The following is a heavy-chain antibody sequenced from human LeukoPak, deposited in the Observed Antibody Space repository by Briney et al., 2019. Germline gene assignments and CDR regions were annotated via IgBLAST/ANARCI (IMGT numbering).Heavy chain of an antibody. CDR2: IRNRVYGGST. J-gene: IGHJ4*02. V-gene: IGHV3-49*04. CDR3: TRDRRAQSSGWYVPDFDC. D-gene: IGHD6-19*01. Sequence: GGSLRLYCTTSGFTFGEYAMSWVGEAPGKGLEWVAFIRNRVYGGSTEYAASVKGRFTISRDDSKSIAYLQMNSLKIEDTAIYYCTRDRRAQSSGWYVPDFDCWGQGTLVTVSS. CDR1: GFTFGEYA.